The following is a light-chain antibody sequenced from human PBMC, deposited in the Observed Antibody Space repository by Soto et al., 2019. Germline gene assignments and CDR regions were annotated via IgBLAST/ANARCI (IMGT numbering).Light chain of an antibody. J-gene: IGKJ4*01. Sequence: EIVLTQSPATLSVSPGERATLSCTASQSVGSNFAWYQQKPGQAPRLLIFASSTRATGVPARFSGSGSGTEFTLTISSLQSEDFAVYYCQQYGDWPLTFGGGAKVEIE. CDR1: QSVGSN. V-gene: IGKV3-15*01. CDR3: QQYGDWPLT. CDR2: ASS.